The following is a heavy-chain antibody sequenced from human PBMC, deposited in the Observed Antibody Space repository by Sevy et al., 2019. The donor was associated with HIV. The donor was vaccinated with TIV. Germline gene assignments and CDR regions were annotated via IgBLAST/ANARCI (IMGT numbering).Heavy chain of an antibody. Sequence: SETLSLTCTVSGGSISSSSYYWGWIRQPPGKGLEWIGSIYYSGSTYYNPSLKSRVTISVDTSKNQFSLKLSSVTTADTAVYYCARLGAVIVGDSRNWFDPWGQGTLVTVSS. CDR3: ARLGAVIVGDSRNWFDP. CDR2: IYYSGST. D-gene: IGHD1-26*01. CDR1: GGSISSSSYY. V-gene: IGHV4-39*01. J-gene: IGHJ5*02.